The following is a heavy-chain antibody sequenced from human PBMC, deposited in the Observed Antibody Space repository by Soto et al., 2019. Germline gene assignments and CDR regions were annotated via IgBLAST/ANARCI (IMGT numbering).Heavy chain of an antibody. V-gene: IGHV3-49*04. Sequence: LGGSLRLSCTASGFTFGDYAMSWVRQAPGKGLEWVGFIRSKAYGGTTEYAASVKGRFTISRDDSKSIAYLQMNSLKTEDTAVYYCTRIGSEEAAAGPGDYWGQGTLVTVSS. CDR1: GFTFGDYA. D-gene: IGHD6-13*01. CDR3: TRIGSEEAAAGPGDY. CDR2: IRSKAYGGTT. J-gene: IGHJ4*02.